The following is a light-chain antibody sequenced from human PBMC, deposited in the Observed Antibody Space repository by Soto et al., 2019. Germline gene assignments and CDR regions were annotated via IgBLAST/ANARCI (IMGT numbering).Light chain of an antibody. CDR3: QQYGSSRT. J-gene: IGKJ1*01. CDR1: QSVSSSY. Sequence: EIVLTQSPGTLSLSPGERATLSCRASQSVSSSYLAWYQQKPGQAPRLLIYNSSRRPTGIPDRFSGSGSGTDFILTISRLEPEDFAVYYCQQYGSSRTFGQGTRVEIK. V-gene: IGKV3-20*01. CDR2: NSS.